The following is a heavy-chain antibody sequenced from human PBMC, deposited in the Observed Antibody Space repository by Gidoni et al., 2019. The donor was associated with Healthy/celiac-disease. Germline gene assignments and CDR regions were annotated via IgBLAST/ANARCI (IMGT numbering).Heavy chain of an antibody. V-gene: IGHV3-23*01. CDR1: GFPFSSYA. CDR3: AKGTSPRTTVTTA. J-gene: IGHJ5*02. D-gene: IGHD4-17*01. CDR2: SSGSGGST. Sequence: EVQLLESGGGLVQPGGSLRLSCAASGFPFSSYAMSWVRQAPGKGLELVSASSGSGGSTYYADSVKGRFTISRDNSKNTLYLQMNSLRAEDTAVYYCAKGTSPRTTVTTAWGQGTLVTVSS.